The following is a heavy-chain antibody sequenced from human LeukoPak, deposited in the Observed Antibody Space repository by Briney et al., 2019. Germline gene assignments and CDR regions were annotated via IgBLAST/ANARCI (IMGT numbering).Heavy chain of an antibody. CDR2: INAGNGNT. J-gene: IGHJ4*02. Sequence: ASVKVSCKASGYTFTSYAMHWVSQAPGQRLEWMGWINAGNGNTKYSQKFQGRITITRDTSASTAYMELSSLRSEDTAVYYCARDLDCSSTSCFLYYFDYWGQGTLVTVSS. V-gene: IGHV1-3*01. CDR3: ARDLDCSSTSCFLYYFDY. CDR1: GYTFTSYA. D-gene: IGHD2-2*01.